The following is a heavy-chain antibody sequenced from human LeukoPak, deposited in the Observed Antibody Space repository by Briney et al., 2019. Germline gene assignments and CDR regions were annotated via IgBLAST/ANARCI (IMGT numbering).Heavy chain of an antibody. Sequence: PSETLSLTCTVSGGSISSSSYYWGWIRQPPGKGLEWIGSIYYSGSTYYNPSPKSQVTISVDTSKNQFSLKLSSVTAADTAVYYCARPAPRYYYGSGSYYFDYWGQGTLVTVSS. CDR2: IYYSGST. D-gene: IGHD3-10*01. CDR3: ARPAPRYYYGSGSYYFDY. CDR1: GGSISSSSYY. J-gene: IGHJ4*02. V-gene: IGHV4-39*01.